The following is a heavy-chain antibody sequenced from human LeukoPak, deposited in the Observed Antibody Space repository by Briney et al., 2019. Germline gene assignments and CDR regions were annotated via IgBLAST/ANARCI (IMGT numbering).Heavy chain of an antibody. V-gene: IGHV3-53*01. J-gene: IGHJ4*02. CDR2: TYSGGST. CDR3: ARDGYGGNSYFDY. D-gene: IGHD4-23*01. CDR1: GFTVSSNY. Sequence: GGSLRLSCAASGFTVSSNYMSWVRQAPGKGLEWVSVTYSGGSTYYADSVKGRFTISRDNSKNTLYLQMNSLRAEDTAVYYCARDGYGGNSYFDYWGQGTLVTVSS.